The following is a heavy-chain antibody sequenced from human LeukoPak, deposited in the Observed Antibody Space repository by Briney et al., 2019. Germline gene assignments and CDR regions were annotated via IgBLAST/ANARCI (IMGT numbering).Heavy chain of an antibody. D-gene: IGHD3-9*01. CDR2: IYYSGST. Sequence: SETLSLTCTVSGGSISSSSYYWGWIRQPPGKGLEWIGSIYYSGSTYYNPSLKSRVTISVDTSKNQFSLKLSSVTAADTAVYYCARVSPGYLYYMDVWGKGTTVTVSS. J-gene: IGHJ6*03. CDR1: GGSISSSSYY. CDR3: ARVSPGYLYYMDV. V-gene: IGHV4-39*07.